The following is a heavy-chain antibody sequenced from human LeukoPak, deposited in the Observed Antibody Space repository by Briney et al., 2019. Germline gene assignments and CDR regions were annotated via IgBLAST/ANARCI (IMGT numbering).Heavy chain of an antibody. CDR3: ATMVRGVIQLDY. D-gene: IGHD3-10*01. J-gene: IGHJ4*02. CDR2: IIPILGIA. V-gene: IGHV1-69*04. CDR1: GGTFSSYA. Sequence: SVKVSCKASGGTFSSYAISWVRQAPGQGPEWMGRIIPILGIANYAQKFQGRVTITADKSTSTAYMELSSLRSEDTAVYYCATMVRGVIQLDYWGQGTLVTVSS.